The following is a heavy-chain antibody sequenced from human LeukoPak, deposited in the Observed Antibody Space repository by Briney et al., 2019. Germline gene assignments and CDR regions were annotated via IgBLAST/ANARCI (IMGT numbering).Heavy chain of an antibody. CDR2: INKDGSER. CDR3: ARESKGRSKIDY. Sequence: GGSLRLSCAASGFTFSGYWMSWVRQAPGKGLEWVANINKDGSERYNVNSVKGRFTISRDNANKSLYLQMNSLRAEDTSVYYCARESKGRSKIDYWGQGTLVTVSS. D-gene: IGHD4-17*01. CDR1: GFTFSGYW. V-gene: IGHV3-7*01. J-gene: IGHJ4*02.